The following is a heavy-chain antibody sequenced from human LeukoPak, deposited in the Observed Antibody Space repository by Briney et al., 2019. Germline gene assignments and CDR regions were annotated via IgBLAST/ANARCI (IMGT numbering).Heavy chain of an antibody. Sequence: SVKVSCKASGGTFSSYAISWVRQAPGQGLEWMGGIIPIFGTANYAQKFQGRVTITADESTSTAYMELRSLRSDDTAVYYCARAEYSSSWSDYWGQGTLVTVSS. CDR2: IIPIFGTA. V-gene: IGHV1-69*01. CDR1: GGTFSSYA. D-gene: IGHD6-13*01. CDR3: ARAEYSSSWSDY. J-gene: IGHJ4*02.